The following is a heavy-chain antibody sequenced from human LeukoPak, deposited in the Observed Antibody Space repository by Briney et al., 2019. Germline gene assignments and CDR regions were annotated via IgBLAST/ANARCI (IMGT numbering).Heavy chain of an antibody. J-gene: IGHJ5*02. V-gene: IGHV5-51*01. D-gene: IGHD3-3*01. CDR3: ARQDSYDVGS. CDR2: IYPGDSDT. Sequence: HGESLKISCKGSGYIFTNYWIAWVRQMPGKGLEWMGVIYPGDSDTRYSPSFQGQVTISADKSINTAYLQWSSLKASDTAIYYCARQDSYDVGSWGQGTLVTVSS. CDR1: GYIFTNYW.